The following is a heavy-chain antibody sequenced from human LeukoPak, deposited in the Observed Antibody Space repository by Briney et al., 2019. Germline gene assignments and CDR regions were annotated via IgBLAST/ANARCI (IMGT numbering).Heavy chain of an antibody. CDR1: GGPITGYY. V-gene: IGHV4-59*01. CDR3: ARPYSSNWYDAFHF. CDR2: VSYRGST. D-gene: IGHD6-13*01. Sequence: SETLSLTCTVFGGPITGYYWGWIRQPPGKGLEWIGYVSYRGSTNYNPSLKSRVTISVDTSKNQFSLKLSSVTAADTAVYYCARPYSSNWYDAFHFWGQGTMVTVSS. J-gene: IGHJ3*01.